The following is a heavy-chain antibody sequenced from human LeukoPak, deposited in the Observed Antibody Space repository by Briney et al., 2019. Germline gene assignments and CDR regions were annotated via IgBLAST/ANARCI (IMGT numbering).Heavy chain of an antibody. D-gene: IGHD2-8*01. CDR3: AKVDCTNGVGLFDP. CDR2: ISGSGGST. CDR1: GYTFSSYA. V-gene: IGHV3-23*01. J-gene: IGHJ5*02. Sequence: GGSLRLSCEASGYTFSSYAMSWVRQAPGKGLEWVSGISGSGGSTYYADSVQGRFTISRDNSKNTLYLEMNSLRSEDTAVYYCAKVDCTNGVGLFDPWGQGTLVTVSS.